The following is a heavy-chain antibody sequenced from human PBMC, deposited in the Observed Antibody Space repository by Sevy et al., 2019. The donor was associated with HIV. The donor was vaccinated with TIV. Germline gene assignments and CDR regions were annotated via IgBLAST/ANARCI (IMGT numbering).Heavy chain of an antibody. V-gene: IGHV3-33*01. Sequence: GGSLRLSCAASGFTFSSYGMHWVRQAPGKGLEWVAVIWYDGSNKYYADSVKGRFTISRDNSKNTLYLQMNSLRAEDTAVYYCARDPRSDGEDDRALDVWGQGTMVTVSS. CDR2: IWYDGSNK. CDR1: GFTFSSYG. D-gene: IGHD3-10*01. CDR3: ARDPRSDGEDDRALDV. J-gene: IGHJ3*01.